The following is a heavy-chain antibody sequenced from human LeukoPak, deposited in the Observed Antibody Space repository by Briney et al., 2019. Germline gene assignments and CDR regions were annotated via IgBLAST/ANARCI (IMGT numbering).Heavy chain of an antibody. D-gene: IGHD3-10*01. Sequence: SETLSLTCGVYGVSLSGYYWSWIRQPPGKGLEWIGQIHHGGSANYNPSLTSRVTISIDTSKNQFSLILTSVTAADTAVYYCARQHYYGSGSRYAFDIWGQGTMVTVSS. CDR1: GVSLSGYY. J-gene: IGHJ3*02. CDR3: ARQHYYGSGSRYAFDI. V-gene: IGHV4-34*01. CDR2: IHHGGSA.